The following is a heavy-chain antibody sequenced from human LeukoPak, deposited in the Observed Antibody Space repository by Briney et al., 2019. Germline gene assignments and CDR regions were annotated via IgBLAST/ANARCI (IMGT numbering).Heavy chain of an antibody. V-gene: IGHV1-18*01. CDR2: ISAYNGNT. D-gene: IGHD2-15*01. CDR3: ARPIGYCSGGSCYSSPPPYNWFDP. J-gene: IGHJ5*02. CDR1: GYTFTSYG. Sequence: GASVKVSCKASGYTFTSYGISWVRQAPGQGLEWMGWISAYNGNTNYAQKLQGRVTMTTDTSTSTAYMELRSLRSDDTAVYYCARPIGYCSGGSCYSSPPPYNWFDPWGQGTLVTVSS.